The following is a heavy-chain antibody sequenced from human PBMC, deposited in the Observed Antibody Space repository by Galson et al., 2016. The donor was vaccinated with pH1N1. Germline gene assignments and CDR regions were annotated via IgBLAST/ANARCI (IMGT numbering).Heavy chain of an antibody. CDR3: ARDGIAVAGIRRDQYYFDY. CDR2: TYYRSKWYN. J-gene: IGHJ4*02. Sequence: CAISGDSVSSNSAAWNWIRQSPSRGLEWLGRTYYRSKWYNDYAVSVKSRITINPDTSKNQFSLQLNSVTPEDTAVYYCARDGIAVAGIRRDQYYFDYWGQGTLVTVSS. V-gene: IGHV6-1*01. D-gene: IGHD6-13*01. CDR1: GDSVSSNSAA.